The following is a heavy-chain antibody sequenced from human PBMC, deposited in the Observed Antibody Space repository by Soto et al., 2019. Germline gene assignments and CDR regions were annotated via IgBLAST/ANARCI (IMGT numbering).Heavy chain of an antibody. CDR1: GFTFSSYS. CDR3: ARDRVWDRYYDSSPDAFDI. V-gene: IGHV3-48*02. D-gene: IGHD3-22*01. Sequence: EVQLVESGGGLVQPGGSLRLSCAASGFTFSSYSMNWVRQAPGKGLEWVSYISSSSSTIYYADSVKGRFTISRDNAKNSLYLQMNSLRDEDTAVYYCARDRVWDRYYDSSPDAFDIWGQGTMVTVSS. J-gene: IGHJ3*02. CDR2: ISSSSSTI.